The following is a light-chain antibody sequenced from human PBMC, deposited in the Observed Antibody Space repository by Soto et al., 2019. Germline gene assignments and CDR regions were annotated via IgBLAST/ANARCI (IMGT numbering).Light chain of an antibody. CDR2: AA. CDR3: QKYSSVIT. V-gene: IGKV1-27*01. Sequence: DIQLTQSPSSLSASVGDRVTITYRASQGIGNFLAWYQQKPGKVPKLLISAATLQSGVPSRFSGSGSGTDFTLTITSLQPEDVATYYCQKYSSVITFGQGTRLEIK. CDR1: QGIGNF. J-gene: IGKJ5*01.